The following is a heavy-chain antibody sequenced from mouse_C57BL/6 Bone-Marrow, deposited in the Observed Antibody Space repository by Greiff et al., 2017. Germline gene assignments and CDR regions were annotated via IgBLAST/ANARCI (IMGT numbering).Heavy chain of an antibody. CDR1: GYTFTSYD. CDR2: IYPRDGST. Sequence: LQESGPELVKPGASVKLSCKASGYTFTSYDINWVKQRPGQGLEWIGWIYPRDGSTKYNEKFKGKATLTVDTSSSTAYMELHSLTSEDSAVYFCARDYGRSYWYFDVWGTGTTVTVSS. J-gene: IGHJ1*03. D-gene: IGHD1-1*01. V-gene: IGHV1-85*01. CDR3: ARDYGRSYWYFDV.